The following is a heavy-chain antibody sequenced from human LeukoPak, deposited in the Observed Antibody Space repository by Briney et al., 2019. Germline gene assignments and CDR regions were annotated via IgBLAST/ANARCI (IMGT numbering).Heavy chain of an antibody. CDR2: ISGSGGST. Sequence: PGGSLRLSCAASGFTFDNYAMHWVRQAPGKGLEWVSAISGSGGSTYYADSVKGRFTISRDNSKNTLYLQMNSLRAEDTAVYYCATPFFGHSIAAVSSWYVNYMDVWGKGTTVTVSS. CDR3: ATPFFGHSIAAVSSWYVNYMDV. J-gene: IGHJ6*03. V-gene: IGHV3-23*01. CDR1: GFTFDNYA. D-gene: IGHD6-13*01.